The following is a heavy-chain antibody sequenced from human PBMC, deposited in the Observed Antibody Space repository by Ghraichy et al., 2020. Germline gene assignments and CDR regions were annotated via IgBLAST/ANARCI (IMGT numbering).Heavy chain of an antibody. CDR1: GYTLTEFS. CDR3: ATGYFPRGASQKGPWFDP. Sequence: ASVKVSCKVSGYTLTEFSIHWVRQAPGKGLEWMGGFDPEDGKTIYAQKFQGRVTMTEDTSTDTAYMELSSLRSEDTAVYYCATGYFPRGASQKGPWFDPWGQGTLVTVSS. J-gene: IGHJ5*02. D-gene: IGHD1-26*01. V-gene: IGHV1-24*01. CDR2: FDPEDGKT.